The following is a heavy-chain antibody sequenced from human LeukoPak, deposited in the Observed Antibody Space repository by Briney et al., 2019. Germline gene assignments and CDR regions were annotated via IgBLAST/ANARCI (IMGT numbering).Heavy chain of an antibody. CDR3: ASHYSSGSYRYTGSFDS. D-gene: IGHD3-16*02. Sequence: PSETLSLTCAVYGGSFSDYYWSWIRQPPGKGLEWIGEINHSGTTNYSPSLKSRVSISVDTSKNHFSLRLNSVTAADAAMYYCASHYSSGSYRYTGSFDSWGQGMLVNVSS. J-gene: IGHJ4*02. CDR2: INHSGTT. CDR1: GGSFSDYY. V-gene: IGHV4-34*01.